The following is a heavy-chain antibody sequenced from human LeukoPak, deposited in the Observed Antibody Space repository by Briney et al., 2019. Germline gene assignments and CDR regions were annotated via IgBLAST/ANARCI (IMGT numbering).Heavy chain of an antibody. J-gene: IGHJ5*02. CDR1: GFTFSSYG. Sequence: GGSLRLSCAASGFTFSSYGMHWVRQAPDKGLEWVAVISYDGSNKYYADSVKGRFTISRDNSKNTLYLQMNSLRAEDTAVYYCAKQVRGGATGSNWFDPWGRGTLVTVSS. CDR2: ISYDGSNK. V-gene: IGHV3-30-3*02. CDR3: AKQVRGGATGSNWFDP. D-gene: IGHD1-26*01.